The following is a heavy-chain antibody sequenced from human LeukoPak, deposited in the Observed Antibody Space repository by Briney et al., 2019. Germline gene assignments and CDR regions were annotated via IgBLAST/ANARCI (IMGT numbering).Heavy chain of an antibody. V-gene: IGHV4-61*02. CDR2: IYTSGST. CDR1: GGSISSGSYY. D-gene: IGHD3-3*01. CDR3: ARLEWVGYYYMDV. Sequence: SQTLSLTCTVSGGSISSGSYYWSWIRQPAGKGLEWIGRIYTSGSTNYNPSLKSRVTISVDTSKNQFSLKLSSVTAADTAVYYCARLEWVGYYYMDVWGKGTTVTVSS. J-gene: IGHJ6*03.